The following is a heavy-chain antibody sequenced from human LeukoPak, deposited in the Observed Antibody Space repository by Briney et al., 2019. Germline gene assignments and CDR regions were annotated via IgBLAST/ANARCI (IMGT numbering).Heavy chain of an antibody. CDR3: ARAAHKSIAAAGTFDY. Sequence: GGSLRLSCAASGFTFSSYSMNWVRQAPGKGLEWVSSISSSSSYIYYADSVKGRFTISRDNAKNSLYLQMNSLRAEDTAVYYCARAAHKSIAAAGTFDYWAREPWSPSPQ. J-gene: IGHJ4*02. D-gene: IGHD6-13*01. CDR1: GFTFSSYS. CDR2: ISSSSSYI. V-gene: IGHV3-21*01.